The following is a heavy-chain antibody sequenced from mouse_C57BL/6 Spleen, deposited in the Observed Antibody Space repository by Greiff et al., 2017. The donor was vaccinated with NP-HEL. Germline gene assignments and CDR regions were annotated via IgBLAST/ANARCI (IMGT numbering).Heavy chain of an antibody. CDR3: ARFYDGYSYWYFDV. J-gene: IGHJ1*03. CDR1: GFSLTSYG. CDR2: IWSGGST. V-gene: IGHV2-2*01. Sequence: VQLVESGPGLVQPSQSLSITCTVSGFSLTSYGVHWVRQSPGKGLEWLGVIWSGGSTDYNAAFISRLSISKDNSKSQVFFKMNSLQADDTAIYYCARFYDGYSYWYFDVWGTGTTVTVSS. D-gene: IGHD2-3*01.